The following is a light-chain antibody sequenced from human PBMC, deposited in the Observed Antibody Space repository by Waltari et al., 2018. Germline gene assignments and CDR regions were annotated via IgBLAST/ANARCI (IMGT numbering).Light chain of an antibody. CDR1: SGYSSNV. V-gene: IGLV4-69*01. CDR2: VNSDGSH. Sequence: LVLTQSPSASASLGASVKLTCTLSSGYSSNVIAWLQQQPGKGPRYLMKVNSDGSHRKGGDIPDRFSASKSGTECQLTISSLQSEDEADYFCQTGGHGTWVFGGGTKLTVL. J-gene: IGLJ3*02. CDR3: QTGGHGTWV.